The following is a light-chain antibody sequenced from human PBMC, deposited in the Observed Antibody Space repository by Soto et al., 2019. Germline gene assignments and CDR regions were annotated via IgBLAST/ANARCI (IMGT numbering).Light chain of an antibody. CDR3: QQYDNYPLT. J-gene: IGKJ4*01. CDR2: DAS. CDR1: QSVRSW. V-gene: IGKV1-5*01. Sequence: DIQMTQSPSTLSASVGDRVTITCRASQSVRSWLAWYQQKPGRAPKFLIYDASSLESGVPSRFSGSESGTEFTLTISNLQPDDFATYYCQQYDNYPLTFGGGTKVDIK.